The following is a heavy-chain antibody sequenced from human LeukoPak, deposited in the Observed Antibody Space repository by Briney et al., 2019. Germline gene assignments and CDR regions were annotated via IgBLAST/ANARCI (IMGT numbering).Heavy chain of an antibody. CDR3: ASCDYGDYISRRFYCYMDV. Sequence: PGGSLRLSCAASGFGFSNFWMSWVRQAPGKGPEWVANIKEDGSLKNYVDSVEGRFSISRDNAKNSLYLQMDSLRVEDTAVYYCASCDYGDYISRRFYCYMDVWGKGATVTVSS. D-gene: IGHD4-17*01. CDR2: IKEDGSLK. V-gene: IGHV3-7*01. J-gene: IGHJ6*03. CDR1: GFGFSNFW.